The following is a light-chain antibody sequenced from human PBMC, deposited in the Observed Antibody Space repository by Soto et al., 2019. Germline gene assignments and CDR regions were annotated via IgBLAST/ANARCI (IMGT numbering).Light chain of an antibody. CDR1: QTVSSGY. V-gene: IGKV3-20*01. CDR2: GSS. Sequence: VLTQAPGTLSLSPGEAATLSCRASQTVSSGYLAWYQQRSGQAPRLLIYGSSSRASDVPDRCSGSGSGTEFTLTISRLGPEEFSVYFCHKYARSPWRFGQGTKLEIK. CDR3: HKYARSPWR. J-gene: IGKJ1*01.